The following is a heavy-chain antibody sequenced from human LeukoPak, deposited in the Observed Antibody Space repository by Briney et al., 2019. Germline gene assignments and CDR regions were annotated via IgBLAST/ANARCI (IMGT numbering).Heavy chain of an antibody. CDR2: IGTAGDP. J-gene: IGHJ6*04. Sequence: GGSLRLSCAASGFTFSSYDMHRVRQATGKGLEWVSAIGTAGDPYYPGSVKGRFTRSRENAKNSLYLQMNSLRAGDTAVYYCARGDCSGGSRYPFGYYYGMDVWGKGTTVTVSS. D-gene: IGHD2-15*01. CDR3: ARGDCSGGSRYPFGYYYGMDV. V-gene: IGHV3-13*05. CDR1: GFTFSSYD.